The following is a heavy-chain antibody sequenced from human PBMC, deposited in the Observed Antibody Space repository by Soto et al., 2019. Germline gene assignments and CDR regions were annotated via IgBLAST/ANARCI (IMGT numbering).Heavy chain of an antibody. CDR3: ARRLLTQDSGDCFDCFDL. CDR1: GFTFSDYY. Sequence: GGSLRLSCAASGFTFSDYYMSWIRQAPGKGLEWVSYISSSGSTIYYADSVKGRFTISRDNAKNSLYLQMNSLRAEDTAVYYWARRLLTQDSGDCFDCFDLWGRRTLVTVSS. V-gene: IGHV3-11*01. D-gene: IGHD4-17*01. J-gene: IGHJ2*01. CDR2: ISSSGSTI.